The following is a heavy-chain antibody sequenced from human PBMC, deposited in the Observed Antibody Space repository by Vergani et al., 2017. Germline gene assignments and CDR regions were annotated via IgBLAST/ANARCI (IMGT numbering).Heavy chain of an antibody. CDR3: VRVPLIRRGSENYGISNYHGMDV. CDR1: GFISSSYW. Sequence: EGQLVESGGDWVQRGGSLRLSCAASGFISSSYWMSWVRQAPGKGLEWVANVNQDGSEKYYVDSERGRFNISRDNAKNLIYLQMNSLGAEDAAVYFCVRVPLIRRGSENYGISNYHGMDVWGQGTTVIVSS. D-gene: IGHD3-10*01. J-gene: IGHJ6*02. V-gene: IGHV3-7*01. CDR2: VNQDGSEK.